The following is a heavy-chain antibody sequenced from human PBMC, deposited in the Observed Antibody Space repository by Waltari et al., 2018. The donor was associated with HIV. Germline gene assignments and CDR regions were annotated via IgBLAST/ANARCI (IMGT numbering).Heavy chain of an antibody. Sequence: QVQLVESGGGVVQPGRSLRLSCAASGFTFSSYAMHWVRQAPGKGLGWVAVTSYDGSNKYYADSVKGRFTISRDNSKNTLYLQMNSLRAEDTAVYYCARGGGYSSSYYFDYWGQGTLVTVSS. D-gene: IGHD5-12*01. V-gene: IGHV3-30-3*01. CDR2: TSYDGSNK. CDR3: ARGGGYSSSYYFDY. CDR1: GFTFSSYA. J-gene: IGHJ4*02.